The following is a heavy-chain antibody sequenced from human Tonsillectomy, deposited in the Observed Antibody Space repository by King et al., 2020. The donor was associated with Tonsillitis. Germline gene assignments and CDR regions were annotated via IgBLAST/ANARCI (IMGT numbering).Heavy chain of an antibody. V-gene: IGHV3-23*04. J-gene: IGHJ4*02. CDR1: GFTFSSYA. CDR2: ISGSGGST. D-gene: IGHD3-3*01. CDR3: QFTGSGVPTPLDY. Sequence: VQLVESGGGLVQPGGSLRLSCAASGFTFSSYAMSWVRQAPGKGLEWVSAISGSGGSTYYADSVKGRFTISRDNSKNTLYLQMNSLIAEDTAVYYCQFTGSGVPTPLDYWGQGTLVTVSS.